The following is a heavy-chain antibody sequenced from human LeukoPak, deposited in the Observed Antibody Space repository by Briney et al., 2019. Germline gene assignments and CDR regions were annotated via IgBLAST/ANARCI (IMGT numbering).Heavy chain of an antibody. CDR3: ARGGVLMEASSSSPQTP. J-gene: IGHJ4*02. CDR1: GYTFTSYA. CDR2: INAGNGNT. D-gene: IGHD6-13*01. Sequence: ASVKVSCKASGYTFTSYAMHWVRQAPGQRLEWMGWINAGNGNTKYSQKFQGRVTITRDTSASTAYMELSSLRSEDTAVYYCARGGVLMEASSSSPQTPWGQGTLVPVSS. V-gene: IGHV1-3*01.